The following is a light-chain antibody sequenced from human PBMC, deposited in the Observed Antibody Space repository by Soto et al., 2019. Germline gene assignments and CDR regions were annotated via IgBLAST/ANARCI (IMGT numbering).Light chain of an antibody. CDR2: RNN. V-gene: IGLV1-47*01. J-gene: IGLJ1*01. CDR1: SSNIGSNY. CDR3: AAWDDSLSGYV. Sequence: QSVLTQPPSASVPPGQRVTISWYGSSSNIGSNYVYWYQQLPGTAPKLLIYRNNQRPSGVPDRFSGSKSGTSASLAISGLRSEDEADYYCAAWDDSLSGYVFGTGTKLTVL.